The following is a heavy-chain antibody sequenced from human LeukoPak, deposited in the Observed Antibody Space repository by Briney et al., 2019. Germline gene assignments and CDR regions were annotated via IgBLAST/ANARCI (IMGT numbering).Heavy chain of an antibody. CDR1: GFTFSSNS. CDR3: ARVSYSSSWYSSIDDAFDI. Sequence: PGGSLRLSCAASGFTFSSNSMNWGRQAPGKGLGWDSSISSSSSYIYYADSVKGRFTISRDDAKNSLYLQMNSLRAEDTAVYYCARVSYSSSWYSSIDDAFDIWGQGTMVTVSS. D-gene: IGHD6-13*01. V-gene: IGHV3-21*01. CDR2: ISSSSSYI. J-gene: IGHJ3*02.